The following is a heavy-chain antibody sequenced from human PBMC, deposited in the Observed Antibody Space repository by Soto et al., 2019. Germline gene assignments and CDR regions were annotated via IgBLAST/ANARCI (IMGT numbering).Heavy chain of an antibody. CDR1: GGIFSSYA. V-gene: IGHV1-69*06. CDR3: ARGGSGYVWFNEF. J-gene: IGHJ4*02. CDR2: IIPIFGTA. Sequence: QEQLVQSGAEVKKPGSSVKVSCKASGGIFSSYAISWVRQAPGQGLEWMGGIIPIFGTANYAQKFQGRVTITADKSTNSAYMDLSSLKSEDTAIYYCARGGSGYVWFNEFWGQGTLVTVSS. D-gene: IGHD3-22*01.